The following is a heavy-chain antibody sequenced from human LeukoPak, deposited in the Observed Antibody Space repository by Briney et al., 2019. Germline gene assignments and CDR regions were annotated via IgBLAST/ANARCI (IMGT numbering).Heavy chain of an antibody. CDR3: ATYDILTGFDY. J-gene: IGHJ4*02. CDR1: GGTFSDHI. Sequence: ASVKVSCKASGGTFSDHIIFWVRQAPGQGLEWMGGISPLLGASNHTQKFQDRVRITADESASTACMELSNLRSADTAVYYCATYDILTGFDYWGQGTLVTVSS. D-gene: IGHD3-9*01. V-gene: IGHV1-69*13. CDR2: ISPLLGAS.